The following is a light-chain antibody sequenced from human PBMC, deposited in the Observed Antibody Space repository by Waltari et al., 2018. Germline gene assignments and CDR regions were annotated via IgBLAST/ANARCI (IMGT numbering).Light chain of an antibody. Sequence: DIQMTQSPSSLYASVGGSVPFTCRASQSISRDLNWYQQKPGKAPKLLIYVASSLQSVGPTSFSGIASSTHFSRSSSRLQPEVVATYYSQQSYSTPCTLGQGTKVESK. V-gene: IGKV1-39*01. J-gene: IGKJ1*01. CDR3: QQSYSTPCT. CDR2: VAS. CDR1: QSISRD.